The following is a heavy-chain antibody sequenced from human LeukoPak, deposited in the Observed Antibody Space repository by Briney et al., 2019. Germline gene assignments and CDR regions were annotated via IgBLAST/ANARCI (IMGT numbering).Heavy chain of an antibody. CDR2: MNPNSGNT. Sequence: ASVKVSCKASGYTFTSYDINWVRQATGQGLEWMGWMNPNSGNTGYAQEFQGRVTMTRNTSISTAYMELSSLRSEDTAVYYCARGLSKVATIFMRYYYMDVWGKGTTVTVSS. J-gene: IGHJ6*03. CDR1: GYTFTSYD. V-gene: IGHV1-8*01. D-gene: IGHD5-12*01. CDR3: ARGLSKVATIFMRYYYMDV.